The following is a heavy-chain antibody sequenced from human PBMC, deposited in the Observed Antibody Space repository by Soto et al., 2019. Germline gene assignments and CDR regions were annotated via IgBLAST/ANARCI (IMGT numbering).Heavy chain of an antibody. CDR3: TRHGTQSSGPGDLDI. J-gene: IGHJ5*02. D-gene: IGHD6-19*01. Sequence: GGLQRLSCTASGFTFSGSAMHWIRQASGKGLEWVGRIRSKANSYATAYAASVKGRFTISRDDSKNTAYLQMNSLKTEDTAVYYFTRHGTQSSGPGDLDICGQGT. CDR2: IRSKANSYAT. V-gene: IGHV3-73*01. CDR1: GFTFSGSA.